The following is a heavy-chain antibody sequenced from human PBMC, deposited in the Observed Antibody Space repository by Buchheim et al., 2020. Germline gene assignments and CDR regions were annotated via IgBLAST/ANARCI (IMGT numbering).Heavy chain of an antibody. J-gene: IGHJ5*02. CDR1: GFTFSDYY. CDR3: ARYPRGDYWDSWFDP. Sequence: QVELVESGGGLVKPGGSLRLSCAASGFTFSDYYMSWIRQAPRKGLEWVSFISGSGTTIYYADSVKGRFTISRDNAKNSLSIQMNSLRVEDTAMYFCARYPRGDYWDSWFDPWGQGTL. CDR2: ISGSGTTI. V-gene: IGHV3-11*01. D-gene: IGHD2-21*02.